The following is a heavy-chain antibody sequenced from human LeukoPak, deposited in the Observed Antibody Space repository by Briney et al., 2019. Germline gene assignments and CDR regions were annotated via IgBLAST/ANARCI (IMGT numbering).Heavy chain of an antibody. V-gene: IGHV4-34*01. D-gene: IGHD1-26*01. CDR3: ARGIVGATDFDY. CDR1: GGSFSGYY. Sequence: SETLSLTCAVYGGSFSGYYWSWIRQPPGKGLAWIGEINHSGSTNYNPSLKSRVTISVDTSKNQFSLKLSSVTAADTAVYYCARGIVGATDFDYWGQGTLVTVSS. CDR2: INHSGST. J-gene: IGHJ4*02.